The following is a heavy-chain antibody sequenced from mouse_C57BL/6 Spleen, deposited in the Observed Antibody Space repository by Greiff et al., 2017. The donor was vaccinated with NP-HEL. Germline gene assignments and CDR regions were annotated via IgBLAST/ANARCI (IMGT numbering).Heavy chain of an antibody. CDR2: INPSNGGT. CDR1: GYTFTSYW. D-gene: IGHD4-1*02. V-gene: IGHV1-53*01. CDR3: ARSQLGWYFDV. Sequence: QVHVKQSGTELVKPGASVKLSCKASGYTFTSYWMHWVKQRPGQGLEWIGNINPSNGGTNYNEKFKSKATLTVDKSSSTAYMQLSSLTSEDSAVYYCARSQLGWYFDVWGTGTTVTVSS. J-gene: IGHJ1*03.